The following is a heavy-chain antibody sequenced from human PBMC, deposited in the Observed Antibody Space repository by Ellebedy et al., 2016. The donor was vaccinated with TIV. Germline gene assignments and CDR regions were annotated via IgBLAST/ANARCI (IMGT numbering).Heavy chain of an antibody. Sequence: AASVKVSCKASGYSFSGYYMHWVRQAPGQGLEWMGWINPHSGDAVYAPKFQGRVTMTRDMSTSTAYMGLTALTSDDSAEYYCAIYYAGSGTRYAMDVWGQGTTVTVSS. CDR3: AIYYAGSGTRYAMDV. D-gene: IGHD3-10*01. J-gene: IGHJ6*02. CDR1: GYSFSGYY. CDR2: INPHSGDA. V-gene: IGHV1-2*02.